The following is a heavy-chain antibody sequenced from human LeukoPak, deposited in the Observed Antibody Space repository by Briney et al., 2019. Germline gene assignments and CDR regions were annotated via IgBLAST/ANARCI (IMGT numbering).Heavy chain of an antibody. CDR1: GGSISSGSYY. Sequence: SQTLSLTCTVSGGSISSGSYYWSWIRQPAGKGLEWIGRIYTSGSTNYNPSLKSRVTISVDTSKNQFSLKLSSVTAADTAVFYCARDDGSNSQYYYYYGMDVWGQGTTVTVSS. V-gene: IGHV4-61*02. J-gene: IGHJ6*02. CDR3: ARDDGSNSQYYYYYGMDV. CDR2: IYTSGST. D-gene: IGHD4-23*01.